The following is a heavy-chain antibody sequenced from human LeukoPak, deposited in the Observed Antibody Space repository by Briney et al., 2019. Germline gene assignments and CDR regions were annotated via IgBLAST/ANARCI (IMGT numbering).Heavy chain of an antibody. CDR2: TYYSGST. D-gene: IGHD3-10*01. CDR1: GASISSSSYY. V-gene: IGHV4-39*01. CDR3: ARLINYYFDY. J-gene: IGHJ4*02. Sequence: SETLSLTCTVSGASISSSSYYWGWLRQPPGKGLEWIGSTYYSGSTYYNPSLKSRVTISVDTSKNQFSLKLSSVTAADTAVYYCARLINYYFDYWGQGTLVTVSS.